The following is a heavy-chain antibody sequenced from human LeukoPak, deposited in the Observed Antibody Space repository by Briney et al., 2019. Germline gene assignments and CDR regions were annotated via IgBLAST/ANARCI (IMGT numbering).Heavy chain of an antibody. CDR1: GYTFTSYY. V-gene: IGHV1-46*01. Sequence: ASVKVSCKASGYTFTSYYMHWVRQAPGQGLEWMGIINPSVGSTSYAQKFQGRVTMTRDMSTSTVYMELSSLTSEDTAVYYCARDGIAAAAMDYWGQGTLVTVSS. J-gene: IGHJ4*02. CDR2: INPSVGST. CDR3: ARDGIAAAAMDY. D-gene: IGHD6-13*01.